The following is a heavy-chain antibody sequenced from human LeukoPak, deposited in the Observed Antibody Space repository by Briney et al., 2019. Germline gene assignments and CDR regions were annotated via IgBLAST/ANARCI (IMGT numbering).Heavy chain of an antibody. V-gene: IGHV3-9*01. J-gene: IGHJ4*02. CDR2: INWNSGSI. D-gene: IGHD5-12*01. CDR1: GFTFDDYA. Sequence: GGSLRLSCAASGFTFDDYAMHWVRQAPGKGLEWVSGINWNSGSIGYADSVKGRFTIPRDNTKNSLYLQMNSLRAEDTAVYYCAREDSGYDFDYWGQGTLVTVSS. CDR3: AREDSGYDFDY.